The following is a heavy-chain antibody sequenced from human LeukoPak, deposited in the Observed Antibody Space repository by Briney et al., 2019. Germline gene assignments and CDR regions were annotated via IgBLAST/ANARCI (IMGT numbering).Heavy chain of an antibody. CDR2: IYTSGST. CDR1: GGSISSSSYY. Sequence: SETLSLTCTVSGGSISSSSYYWSWIRQPAGKGLEWIGRIYTSGSTYYNPSLKSRVTISVDRSKNQFSLKLSSVTAADTAVYYCARAYGSVQGWFDPWGQGTLVTVSS. J-gene: IGHJ5*02. CDR3: ARAYGSVQGWFDP. D-gene: IGHD3-10*01. V-gene: IGHV4-61*02.